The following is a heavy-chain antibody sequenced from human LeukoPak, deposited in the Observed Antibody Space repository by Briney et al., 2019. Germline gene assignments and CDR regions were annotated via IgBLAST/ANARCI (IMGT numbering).Heavy chain of an antibody. J-gene: IGHJ3*02. D-gene: IGHD4-23*01. CDR2: ISVFNGNI. Sequence: ASVKVSCKASGYTFSTSGISWVRQAPGQGLEWMGWISVFNGNIKYGQKFQGRVTMTTDTSTSTAYMELRSLRSDDTAVYYCARDGPVVTNDAFDIWGQGTMVTVSS. CDR1: GYTFSTSG. V-gene: IGHV1-18*01. CDR3: ARDGPVVTNDAFDI.